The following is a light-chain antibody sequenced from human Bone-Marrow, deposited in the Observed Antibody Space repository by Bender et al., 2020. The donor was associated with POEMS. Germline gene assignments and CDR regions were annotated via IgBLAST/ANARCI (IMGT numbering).Light chain of an antibody. Sequence: SYDLTQPASVSVSPGQTATITCSGDKLGDKYVAWYQQKPGQAPVMVIYEDQKRPSGIPERYSGSNSGNTATLTISRVEAGDEADYYCQVWATGSDSWVFGGGTKLTVL. CDR2: EDQ. J-gene: IGLJ3*02. CDR3: QVWATGSDSWV. V-gene: IGLV3-1*01. CDR1: KLGDKY.